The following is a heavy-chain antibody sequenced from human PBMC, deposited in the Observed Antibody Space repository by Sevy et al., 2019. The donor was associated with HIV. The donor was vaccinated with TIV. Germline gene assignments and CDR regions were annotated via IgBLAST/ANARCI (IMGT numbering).Heavy chain of an antibody. Sequence: GGSLRLSCTASGFTFSNAWMTWVRQTPERGVEWVALIKPITDAGTTDYAAPVQGRFTISRDDSKNTVDLQLNSLKTEDTAVYYCTAGPVSFWGQGTLVTVSS. CDR3: TAGPVSF. J-gene: IGHJ4*02. D-gene: IGHD3-16*01. V-gene: IGHV3-15*01. CDR1: GFTFSNAW. CDR2: IKPITDAGTT.